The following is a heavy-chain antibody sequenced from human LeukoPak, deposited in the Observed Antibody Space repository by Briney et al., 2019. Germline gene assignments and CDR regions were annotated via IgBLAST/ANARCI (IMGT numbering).Heavy chain of an antibody. Sequence: PSETLSLTCTVSGGSISSYYWSWIRQPPGKGLEWIGYIYYSGSTNYNPSLKSRVTISVDTSKNQFSLKLSSVTAADTAVYYCARGQDYYDSSGYYYEYFQHWGQGALVTVSS. V-gene: IGHV4-59*01. D-gene: IGHD3-22*01. J-gene: IGHJ1*01. CDR1: GGSISSYY. CDR2: IYYSGST. CDR3: ARGQDYYDSSGYYYEYFQH.